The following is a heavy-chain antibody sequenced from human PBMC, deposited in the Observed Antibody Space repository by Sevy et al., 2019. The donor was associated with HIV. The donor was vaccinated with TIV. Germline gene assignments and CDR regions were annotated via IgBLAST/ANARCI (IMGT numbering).Heavy chain of an antibody. CDR2: KNQDGSGK. J-gene: IGHJ4*02. Sequence: GSLRLSCAGPGFTFNCYWMSLVRQAPRKGLEWVANKNQDGSGKNYVDSVKGRFTISRDNAKNSLYLQMNSLRAEDTAVYYCARDPFSKADYWGQGTLVTVSS. CDR3: ARDPFSKADY. CDR1: GFTFNCYW. D-gene: IGHD4-4*01. V-gene: IGHV3-7*01.